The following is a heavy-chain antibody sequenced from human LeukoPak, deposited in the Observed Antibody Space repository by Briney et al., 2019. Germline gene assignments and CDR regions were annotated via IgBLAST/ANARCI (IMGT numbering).Heavy chain of an antibody. CDR3: ARGPLAVAGAFDI. J-gene: IGHJ3*02. Sequence: GGSLRLSCAASGLTFSSYSMNWVRQAPGKGLEWVSSISSSSSYIYYADSVKGRFTISRDNAKNSLYLQMNSLRAEDTAVYYCARGPLAVAGAFDIWGQGTMVTVSS. D-gene: IGHD6-19*01. CDR1: GLTFSSYS. V-gene: IGHV3-21*01. CDR2: ISSSSSYI.